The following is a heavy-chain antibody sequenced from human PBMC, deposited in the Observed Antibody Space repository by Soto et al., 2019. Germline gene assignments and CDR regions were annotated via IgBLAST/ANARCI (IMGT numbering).Heavy chain of an antibody. CDR2: IWYDGSNK. V-gene: IGHV3-33*01. D-gene: IGHD2-2*01. Sequence: GGSLRLSCAASGFTFSSYGMHWVRQAPGKGLEWVAVIWYDGSNKYYADSVKGRFTISRDNSKNTLYLQMNSLRAEDTAVYYCARGDCSSTSCYDYYYYYMDVWGKGTTVTVSS. CDR3: ARGDCSSTSCYDYYYYYMDV. J-gene: IGHJ6*03. CDR1: GFTFSSYG.